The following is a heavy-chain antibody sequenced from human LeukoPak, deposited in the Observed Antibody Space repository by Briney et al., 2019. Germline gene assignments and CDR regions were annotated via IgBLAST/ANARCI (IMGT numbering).Heavy chain of an antibody. CDR1: GYTFTSYD. CDR2: MNPNSGNT. CDR3: ARGLLRAARHAFDI. J-gene: IGHJ3*02. D-gene: IGHD6-6*01. V-gene: IGHV1-8*01. Sequence: ASVKVSCKASGYTFTSYDINWVRQATGQGLEWMGWMNPNSGNTGYAQKFQGRVTMTRNTSISTAYMELSSLRSEDTAVCYCARGLLRAARHAFDIWGQGTMVTVSS.